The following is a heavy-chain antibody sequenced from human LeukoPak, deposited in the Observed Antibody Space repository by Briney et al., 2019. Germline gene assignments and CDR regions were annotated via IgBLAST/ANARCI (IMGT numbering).Heavy chain of an antibody. Sequence: ASVKVSCKASGYTFSNYGITWVRQAPGQGLEWMGWISAYNGNTNYAQKLQGRVTMTTDTSTSTAYMELRSVRSDDTAAYYCARDSTSVSHAEYFQHWGQGKPVTASS. CDR3: ARDSTSVSHAEYFQH. D-gene: IGHD2-2*01. CDR1: GYTFSNYG. V-gene: IGHV1-18*01. J-gene: IGHJ1*01. CDR2: ISAYNGNT.